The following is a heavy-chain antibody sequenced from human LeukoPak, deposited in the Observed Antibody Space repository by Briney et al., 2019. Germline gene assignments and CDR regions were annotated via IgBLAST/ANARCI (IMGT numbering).Heavy chain of an antibody. J-gene: IGHJ4*02. V-gene: IGHV4-34*01. CDR3: AREYDSSGSVGY. CDR1: GGSFSGYY. D-gene: IGHD3-22*01. CDR2: INHSGST. Sequence: PSETLSLTCAVYGGSFSGYYWSWIRQPPGKGLEWIGEINHSGSTNYNPSLKSRVTISVDTSKNQFSLKLSSVTAADTAVYYCAREYDSSGSVGYWGQGTLVIVSS.